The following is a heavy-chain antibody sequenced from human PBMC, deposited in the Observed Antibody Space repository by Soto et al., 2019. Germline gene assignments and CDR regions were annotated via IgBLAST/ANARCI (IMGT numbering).Heavy chain of an antibody. V-gene: IGHV4-31*03. D-gene: IGHD2-15*01. Sequence: SETLSLTCTVSGGSISSGGYYWSWIRQHPGKGLEWIGYIYYSGSTYYNPSLKSRVTISVDTSKNQFSLKLSSVTAADTAVYYCASQVVVAATVDYWGQGTLVTVSS. CDR2: IYYSGST. CDR1: GGSISSGGYY. J-gene: IGHJ4*02. CDR3: ASQVVVAATVDY.